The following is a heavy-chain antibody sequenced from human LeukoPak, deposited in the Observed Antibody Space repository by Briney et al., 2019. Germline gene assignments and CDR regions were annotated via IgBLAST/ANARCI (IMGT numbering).Heavy chain of an antibody. Sequence: SETLSLTCAVYGGSFSGYYWSWIRQPPGKGLEWSGEINHSGSTNYNPSLKSRVTISVDTPKNQFSLKLSSVTAADTAVYYCVTAVVTPGRFDYWGQGTLVTVSS. CDR2: INHSGST. J-gene: IGHJ4*02. D-gene: IGHD3-10*01. CDR1: GGSFSGYY. CDR3: VTAVVTPGRFDY. V-gene: IGHV4-34*01.